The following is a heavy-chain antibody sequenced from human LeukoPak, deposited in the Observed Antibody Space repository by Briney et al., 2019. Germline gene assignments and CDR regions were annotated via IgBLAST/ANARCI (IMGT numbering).Heavy chain of an antibody. D-gene: IGHD5-24*01. Sequence: QPGRSLRLSCAASGFTFSSYGMHWVRQAPGKGLEWVAVIWYDGSNKYYADSVKGRFTISRDNSKNTLYLQMNSLRAEDTAVYYCARDRDGYNSLDYWGQGTLVTVSS. CDR2: IWYDGSNK. J-gene: IGHJ4*02. CDR1: GFTFSSYG. V-gene: IGHV3-33*01. CDR3: ARDRDGYNSLDY.